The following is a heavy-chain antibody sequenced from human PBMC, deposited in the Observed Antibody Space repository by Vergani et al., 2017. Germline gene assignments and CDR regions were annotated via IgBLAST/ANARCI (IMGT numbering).Heavy chain of an antibody. V-gene: IGHV1-69*01. D-gene: IGHD2-2*01. CDR1: GGTFSSYA. CDR2: IIPIFGTA. CDR3: ARAPSTHCSSTSCHLTPYYYYYMDV. Sequence: QVQLVQSGAEVKKPGSSVKVSCKASGGTFSSYAISWVRQAPGQGLEWMGGIIPIFGTANYAQKFQGRVTITADESTSTAYMELSSLRSEDTAVYYCARAPSTHCSSTSCHLTPYYYYYMDVWGKGTTVTVSS. J-gene: IGHJ6*03.